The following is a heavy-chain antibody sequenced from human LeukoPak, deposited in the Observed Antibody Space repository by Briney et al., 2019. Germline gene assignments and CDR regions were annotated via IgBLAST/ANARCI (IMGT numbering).Heavy chain of an antibody. Sequence: SETLSLTCTVSGGSITTYYWSWIRQPPGKELEWIGYIFHSGSSNYNPSLESRVTISADTSKNQFSLKLSSVTAADTAVYYCARGLDGYNLDYWGQGTLVTVSS. CDR3: ARGLDGYNLDY. CDR2: IFHSGSS. CDR1: GGSITTYY. J-gene: IGHJ4*02. D-gene: IGHD5-24*01. V-gene: IGHV4-59*01.